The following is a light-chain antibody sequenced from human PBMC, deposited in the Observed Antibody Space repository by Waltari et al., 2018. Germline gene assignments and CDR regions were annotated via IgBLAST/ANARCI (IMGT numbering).Light chain of an antibody. Sequence: EIVLTQSPGTLSLSPGERATLSCRASQSASNTYLAWYQQKPGQAPRLIIYGESSRATGSPDSFSGSGSGTDFTITGGRLEPEDFAVYYCQHYGSSPPATFGGGTKVEIK. CDR3: QHYGSSPPAT. V-gene: IGKV3-20*01. CDR2: GES. CDR1: QSASNTY. J-gene: IGKJ4*01.